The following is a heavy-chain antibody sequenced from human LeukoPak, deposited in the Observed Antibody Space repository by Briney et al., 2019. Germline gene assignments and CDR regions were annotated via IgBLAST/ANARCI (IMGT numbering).Heavy chain of an antibody. CDR3: ARGGGSGSYRWGYYFDY. D-gene: IGHD3-10*01. J-gene: IGHJ4*02. V-gene: IGHV4-59*08. Sequence: SETLSLTCSVSGGSISGYYWSWIRQPPGKGLEWIGYIYYSGTTIYNPSLKSRLTISLDTSKNQFSLNLSSVTAADTAVYYCARGGGSGSYRWGYYFDYWGQGTLVTVSS. CDR1: GGSISGYY. CDR2: IYYSGTT.